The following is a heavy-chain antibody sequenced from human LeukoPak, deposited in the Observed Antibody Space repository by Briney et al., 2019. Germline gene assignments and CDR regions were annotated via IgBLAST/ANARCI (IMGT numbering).Heavy chain of an antibody. CDR3: ASWAGGDEPVASFDY. D-gene: IGHD3-10*01. J-gene: IGHJ4*02. CDR1: GYTFTGYY. V-gene: IGHV1-2*02. CDR2: INLSTGGT. Sequence: ASVKVPCKASGYTFTGYYMHWMRQSPGQGLEWMGWINLSTGGTNYAQKFQGRVTMTRDTSISTAYMELRRLRYDDTAVYYCASWAGGDEPVASFDYWGQGTLVTVSS.